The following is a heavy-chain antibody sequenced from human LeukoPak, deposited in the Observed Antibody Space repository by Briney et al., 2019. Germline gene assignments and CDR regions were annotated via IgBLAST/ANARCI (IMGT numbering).Heavy chain of an antibody. CDR2: IYTSGST. J-gene: IGHJ4*02. Sequence: PSETLSLTCTVSGGSISSYYWSWIRQPAGKGLEWIGRIYTSGSTNYSPSLKSRVTMSVDTSKNQFSLKLSSVTAADTAVYYCARDNYDILTGYHYFDYWGQGTLVTVSS. V-gene: IGHV4-4*07. CDR3: ARDNYDILTGYHYFDY. CDR1: GGSISSYY. D-gene: IGHD3-9*01.